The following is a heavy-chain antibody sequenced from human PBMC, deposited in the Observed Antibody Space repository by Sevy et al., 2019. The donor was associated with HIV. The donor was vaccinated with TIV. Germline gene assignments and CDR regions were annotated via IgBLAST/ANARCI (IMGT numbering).Heavy chain of an antibody. CDR1: GYRLSELS. J-gene: IGHJ4*02. CDR2: FDPEDGEI. Sequence: ASVKVSCKISGYRLSELSMHWVRQAPGEGLEWMGRFDPEDGEIIYAQKFQGRVTVTEDTSTDTAYMELSRLRSEDTAVYYCATGREYYDENSGYFDYWGPGTLVTVSS. CDR3: ATGREYYDENSGYFDY. D-gene: IGHD3-22*01. V-gene: IGHV1-24*01.